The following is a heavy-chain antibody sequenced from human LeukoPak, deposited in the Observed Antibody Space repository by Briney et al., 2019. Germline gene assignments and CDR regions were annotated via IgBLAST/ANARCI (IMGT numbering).Heavy chain of an antibody. CDR3: ARGGRSGSYYYYYYYMDV. CDR2: IYYSGST. D-gene: IGHD1-26*01. V-gene: IGHV4-59*01. CDR1: GGSISSYY. Sequence: SETLSLTCTVSGGSISSYYWSWIRQPPGKGLEWIGHIYYSGSTNYNPSLKSRVTISVDTSKNQFSLKLSSVAAADTAVYYCARGGRSGSYYYYYYYMDVWGKGTTVTISS. J-gene: IGHJ6*03.